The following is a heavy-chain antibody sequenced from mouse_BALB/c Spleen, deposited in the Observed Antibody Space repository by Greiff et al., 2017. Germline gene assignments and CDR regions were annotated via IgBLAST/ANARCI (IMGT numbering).Heavy chain of an antibody. CDR1: GFTFSSYA. CDR3: ARQYGNLFDY. Sequence: DVMLVESGGGLVKPGGSLKLSCAASGFTFSSYAMSWVRQTPEKRLEWVASISSGGSTYYPDSVKGRFTISRDNARNILYLQMSSLKSEDTAMYYCARQYGNLFDYWGQGTTLTVSS. V-gene: IGHV5-6-5*01. CDR2: ISSGGST. D-gene: IGHD2-1*01. J-gene: IGHJ2*01.